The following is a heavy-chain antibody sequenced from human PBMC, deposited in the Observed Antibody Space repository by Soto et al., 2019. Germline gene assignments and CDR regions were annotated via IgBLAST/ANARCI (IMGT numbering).Heavy chain of an antibody. CDR1: GFSLSTHGVG. D-gene: IGHD2-15*01. V-gene: IGHV2-5*02. CDR3: AHAMLYCTGGSCSTLFDS. CDR2: IYWDDDK. J-gene: IGHJ4*02. Sequence: QITLKESGPTLVKPTQTLTLTCTFSGFSLSTHGVGVGWVRQPAGKALEWLALIYWDDDKRYSASLNSRLTITKDTSKNLVVLTMTNMDPVDTATYYCAHAMLYCTGGSCSTLFDSWGQGTLVTVSS.